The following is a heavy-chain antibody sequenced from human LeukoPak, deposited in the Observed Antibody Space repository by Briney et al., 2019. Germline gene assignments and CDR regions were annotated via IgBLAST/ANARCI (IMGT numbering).Heavy chain of an antibody. CDR2: ISHSGTT. J-gene: IGHJ1*01. CDR1: GYSISSGYY. CDR3: ARGYDGGGYFQY. V-gene: IGHV4-38-2*01. D-gene: IGHD2-15*01. Sequence: SETLSLTCAVSGYSISSGYYWGWIRQPPGKGLEWIASISHSGTTYYNPSLKSRVTISVDTSKNQFSLNLSSVTAADTAVYYCARGYDGGGYFQYWGQGTLVTVSS.